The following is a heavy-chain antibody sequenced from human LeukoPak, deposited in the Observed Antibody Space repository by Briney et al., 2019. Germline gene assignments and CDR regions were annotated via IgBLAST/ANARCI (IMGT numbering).Heavy chain of an antibody. D-gene: IGHD5-12*01. Sequence: GGSLRLSCAASGFTFSSYSMNWVRQAPGKGLEWVSSISSSSSYIYYADSVKGRFTTSRDNAKNSLYLQMNSLRAEDTAVYYCARDPTFGGYDYWGQGTLVPVSS. CDR3: ARDPTFGGYDY. CDR1: GFTFSSYS. V-gene: IGHV3-21*01. J-gene: IGHJ4*02. CDR2: ISSSSSYI.